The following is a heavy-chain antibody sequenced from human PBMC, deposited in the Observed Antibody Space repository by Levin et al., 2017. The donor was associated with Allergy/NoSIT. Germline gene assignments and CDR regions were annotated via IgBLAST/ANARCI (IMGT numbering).Heavy chain of an antibody. J-gene: IGHJ4*02. CDR1: GFSFSNHA. CDR2: LWYDGSIE. D-gene: IGHD3-9*01. V-gene: IGHV3-33*01. Sequence: PGGSLRLSCVASGFSFSNHAVHWVRQAPGKGLEWVAILWYDGSIEDYGDSVKGRFTTSRDNSKNTVYLQLNSLRAEDTAVYYCARDSQMGFDDYWGQGTLVTVSS. CDR3: ARDSQMGFDDY.